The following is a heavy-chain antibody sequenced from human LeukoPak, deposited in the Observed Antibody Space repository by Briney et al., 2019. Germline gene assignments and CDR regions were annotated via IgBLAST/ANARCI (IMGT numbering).Heavy chain of an antibody. D-gene: IGHD5-18*01. CDR1: GFTFSSYA. V-gene: IGHV3-23*01. CDR3: AKDRDGYGPYYFDH. CDR2: ISGSGVYT. J-gene: IGHJ4*02. Sequence: GGSLSLSLAASGFTFSSYAMTWVRQAPGKGLEWVSGISGSGVYTSYADSVKGRFTISRDNSKNTVYLQMNSLRAEDTALYYCAKDRDGYGPYYFDHWGQGPLVTVSS.